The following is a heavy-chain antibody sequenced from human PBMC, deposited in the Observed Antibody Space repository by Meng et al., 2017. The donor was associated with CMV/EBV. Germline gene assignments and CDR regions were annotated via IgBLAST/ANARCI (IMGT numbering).Heavy chain of an antibody. D-gene: IGHD7-27*01. Sequence: CRSSVAPSRPYALRWVRQAPLQGLSWIGGISPFFHTTYYAQKFQNSVIFTSDEDTKTVFMELRSLRSEDTAVYFCTSGANWGSPFDHWGQGALVTVSS. V-gene: IGHV1-69*01. CDR3: TSGANWGSPFDH. CDR1: VAPSRPYA. CDR2: ISPFFHTT. J-gene: IGHJ4*02.